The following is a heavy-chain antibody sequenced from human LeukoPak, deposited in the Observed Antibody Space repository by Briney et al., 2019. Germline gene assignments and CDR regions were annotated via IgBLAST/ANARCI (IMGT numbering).Heavy chain of an antibody. D-gene: IGHD6-6*01. J-gene: IGHJ4*02. CDR3: ARRPSSIAARPRGYYFDY. CDR2: INHSGST. V-gene: IGHV4-34*01. Sequence: PETLSLTCAVYGGSISGYYWSWIRQPPGKGLEWIGEINHSGSTNYNPSLKSRVTISVDTSKNQFSLKLSSVTAADTAVYYCARRPSSIAARPRGYYFDYWGQGTLVTVSS. CDR1: GGSISGYY.